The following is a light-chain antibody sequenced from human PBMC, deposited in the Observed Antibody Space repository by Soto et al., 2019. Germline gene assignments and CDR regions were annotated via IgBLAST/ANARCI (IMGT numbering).Light chain of an antibody. CDR2: GAS. CDR1: ETVTSDY. Sequence: EVVLTQSPGTLSLSPGERATLSCRASETVTSDYLAWYQQKPGPAPRLLFYGASSRATGTPDRFSGSGSGTDFTLTINRLEPEDFALYYCQQYGSSPPTFGQGTKVDIK. J-gene: IGKJ1*01. V-gene: IGKV3-20*01. CDR3: QQYGSSPPT.